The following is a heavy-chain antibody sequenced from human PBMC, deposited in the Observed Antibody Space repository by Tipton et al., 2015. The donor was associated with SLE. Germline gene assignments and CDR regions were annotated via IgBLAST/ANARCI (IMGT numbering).Heavy chain of an antibody. CDR3: AGAVCRNYFDY. CDR2: IYYSGST. D-gene: IGHD3-16*01. Sequence: TLSLTCAVYGGSFSSGGYYWSWIRQHPGKGLEWIGYIYYSGSTYYNPSLKSRVTISVDTSKNQFSLKLSSVTAADTAVYYCAGAVCRNYFDYWGQGTLVTVSS. J-gene: IGHJ4*02. CDR1: GGSFSSGGYY. V-gene: IGHV4-31*11.